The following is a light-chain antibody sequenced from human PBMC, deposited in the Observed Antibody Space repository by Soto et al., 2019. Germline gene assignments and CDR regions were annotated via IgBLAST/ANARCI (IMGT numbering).Light chain of an antibody. CDR1: QSVSYY. V-gene: IGKV3-15*01. J-gene: IGKJ1*01. CDR3: QQYNNWPPVT. CDR2: GAS. Sequence: EIVLTQSPGTLSLSPGERATLSCRASQSVSYYLAWYQQKPGQAPRLLIYGASTRATGIPARFSGSGSGTEFTLTISSLQSEDFAVYYCQQYNNWPPVTFGQGTKVEIK.